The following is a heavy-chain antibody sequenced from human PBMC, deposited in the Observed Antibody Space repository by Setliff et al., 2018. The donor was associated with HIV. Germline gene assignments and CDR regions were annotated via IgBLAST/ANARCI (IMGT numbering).Heavy chain of an antibody. CDR2: IDTRGRT. CDR3: ARGRGIAVAGAGFDY. J-gene: IGHJ4*02. V-gene: IGHV4-61*02. CDR1: GGSISSGSYY. D-gene: IGHD6-19*01. Sequence: PSETLALTCTVSGGSISSGSYYWSWIRQPAGKGLEWIGRIDTRGRTNYHPSLKGRVTISVDTSKNQFSLKLGSVTDADTAVYYCARGRGIAVAGAGFDYWGQGTLVTVSS.